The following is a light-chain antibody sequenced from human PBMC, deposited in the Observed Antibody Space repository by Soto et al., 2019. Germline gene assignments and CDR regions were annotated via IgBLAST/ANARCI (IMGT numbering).Light chain of an antibody. CDR2: DNN. CDR3: GTWDSSLSAAV. J-gene: IGLJ7*01. V-gene: IGLV1-51*01. CDR1: SSNIGNNY. Sequence: QSVLTQPPSASGTPGQRVAISCSGSSSNIGNNYVSWYQQLPGTAPKLLIYDNNKRPSGIPDRLSGSKSGTSATLGITGLQTGDEADYYCGTWDSSLSAAVFGGGTQLTVL.